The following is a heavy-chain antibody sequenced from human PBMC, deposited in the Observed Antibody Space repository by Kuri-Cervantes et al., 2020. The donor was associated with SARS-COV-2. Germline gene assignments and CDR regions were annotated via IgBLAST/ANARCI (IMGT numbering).Heavy chain of an antibody. Sequence: SETLSLTCAVYGGSFSGYSWTWIRQSPGKGLEWIGEINHSGSSNYNPSLKSRVTISVDTSKNQFSLKLSSVTAADTAVYYCARLGWPSYYFDYWGQGTLVTVSS. CDR2: INHSGSS. D-gene: IGHD2-15*01. V-gene: IGHV4-34*01. CDR1: GGSFSGYS. CDR3: ARLGWPSYYFDY. J-gene: IGHJ4*02.